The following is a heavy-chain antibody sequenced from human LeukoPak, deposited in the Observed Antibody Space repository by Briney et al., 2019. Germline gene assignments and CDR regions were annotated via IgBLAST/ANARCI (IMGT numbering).Heavy chain of an antibody. Sequence: GGSLRLSCAASGFTFSRFWMNWVRQAPGKGLEWVASIKQDGTEKFYADSVEGRFTISRDNGKNSLYLQMSSLRAEDTAIYYCATQSYYYDSSGYYTTWGQGTLVTVSS. J-gene: IGHJ5*02. CDR1: GFTFSRFW. CDR3: ATQSYYYDSSGYYTT. V-gene: IGHV3-7*01. D-gene: IGHD3-22*01. CDR2: IKQDGTEK.